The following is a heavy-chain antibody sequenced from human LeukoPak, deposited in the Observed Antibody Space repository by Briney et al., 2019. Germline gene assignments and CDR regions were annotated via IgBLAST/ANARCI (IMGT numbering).Heavy chain of an antibody. CDR3: ARGSNSGRGALDY. CDR1: GFTFRSYS. Sequence: SGGSLRLSCAASGFTFRSYSMNWVRQAPGKGLEWVSYISSSNSTIYYGDSVKDRFTISRGNAENSLYLQMNSLRAEDTAVYYCARGSNSGRGALDYWGQGTLVTVSS. CDR2: ISSSNSTI. J-gene: IGHJ4*02. D-gene: IGHD3-10*02. V-gene: IGHV3-48*04.